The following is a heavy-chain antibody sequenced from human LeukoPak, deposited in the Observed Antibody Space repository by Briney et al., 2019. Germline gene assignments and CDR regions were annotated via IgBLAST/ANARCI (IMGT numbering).Heavy chain of an antibody. J-gene: IGHJ4*02. CDR3: ARERDPYGDYVRFDY. V-gene: IGHV7-4-1*02. CDR1: GYTFISYA. Sequence: ASVKVSCKASGYTFISYAMNWVRQAPGQGLEWMGWINTNTGNPTYAQGFTGRFVFSLDTSVSTAYLQISSLKAEDTAVYYCARERDPYGDYVRFDYWGQGTLVTVSS. CDR2: INTNTGNP. D-gene: IGHD4-17*01.